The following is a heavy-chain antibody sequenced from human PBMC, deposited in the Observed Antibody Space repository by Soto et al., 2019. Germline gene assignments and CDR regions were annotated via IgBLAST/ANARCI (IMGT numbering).Heavy chain of an antibody. J-gene: IGHJ4*02. V-gene: IGHV6-1*01. Sequence: SQTLSLTCAISGDNVSSNSAAWNWIRQSPSRGLEWLGRTYYRSKWYKDYDLSVKSRITINVDTSKNQISLQLNSVTPEDKAVYYCARGAVADYSRVFASWGQGSLVTIS. CDR1: GDNVSSNSAA. CDR3: ARGAVADYSRVFAS. CDR2: TYYRSKWYK. D-gene: IGHD6-19*01.